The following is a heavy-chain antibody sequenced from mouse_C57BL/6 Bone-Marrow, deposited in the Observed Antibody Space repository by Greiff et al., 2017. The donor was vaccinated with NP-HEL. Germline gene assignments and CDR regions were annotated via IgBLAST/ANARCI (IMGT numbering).Heavy chain of an antibody. CDR2: IDPNSGGT. CDR3: ARYYYVSSSFDY. V-gene: IGHV1-72*01. CDR1: GYTFTSYL. J-gene: IGHJ2*01. D-gene: IGHD1-1*01. Sequence: QVQLQQPGAELVKPGASVKLSCKASGYTFTSYLMHWVKQRPGRGLEWIGRIDPNSGGTKYNEKFKSKATLTVDKPSSTAYMQLNSLTSEEYAVYYSARYYYVSSSFDYWDQGTALTVTS.